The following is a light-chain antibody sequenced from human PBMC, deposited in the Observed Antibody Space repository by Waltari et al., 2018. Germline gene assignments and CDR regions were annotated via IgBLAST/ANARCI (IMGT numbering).Light chain of an antibody. Sequence: SYELTQPPSVSVSPGQTAKIPCSGDALPMQFAHWYQQKPGQAPVVIMYKYTQRPSGIPERFSASTSGTTVTLTIRGVQAEDEADYYCQSADTIGSIIFGGGTKLTVL. V-gene: IGLV3-25*03. CDR2: KYT. J-gene: IGLJ2*01. CDR1: ALPMQF. CDR3: QSADTIGSII.